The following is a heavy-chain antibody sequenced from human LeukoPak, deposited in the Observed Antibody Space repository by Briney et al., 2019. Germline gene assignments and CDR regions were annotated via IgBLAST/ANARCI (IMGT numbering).Heavy chain of an antibody. Sequence: PSETLSLTCTVSGGSISSGGYYWSWIRQPPGKGLEWIGYIYHSGSTYHNPSLKSRVTISVDRSKNQFSLKLSSVTAADTAVYYCARGRSSYDYWGQGTLVTVSS. D-gene: IGHD6-13*01. V-gene: IGHV4-30-2*01. J-gene: IGHJ4*02. CDR1: GGSISSGGYY. CDR3: ARGRSSYDY. CDR2: IYHSGST.